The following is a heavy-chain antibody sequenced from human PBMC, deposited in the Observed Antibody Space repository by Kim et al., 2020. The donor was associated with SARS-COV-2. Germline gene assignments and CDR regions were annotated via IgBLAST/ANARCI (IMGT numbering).Heavy chain of an antibody. CDR1: GFTFSSYS. CDR3: ARDPERWLQSIRNWYFDL. D-gene: IGHD5-12*01. V-gene: IGHV3-21*01. CDR2: ISSSSSYI. Sequence: GGSLRLFCAASGFTFSSYSMNWVRQAPGKGLEWVSSISSSSSYIYYADSVKGRFTISRDNAKNSLYLQMNSLRAEDTAVYYCARDPERWLQSIRNWYFDLWGGGTLVTVSS. J-gene: IGHJ2*01.